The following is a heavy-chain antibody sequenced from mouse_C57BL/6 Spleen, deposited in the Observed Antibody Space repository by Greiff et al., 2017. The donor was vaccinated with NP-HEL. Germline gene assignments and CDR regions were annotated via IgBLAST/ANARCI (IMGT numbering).Heavy chain of an antibody. D-gene: IGHD1-2*01. CDR1: GFSLTSYG. CDR2: IWSGGST. CDR3: ARSLVTTAQYYYAMDY. Sequence: VQVVESGPGLVQPSQSLSITCTASGFSLTSYGVHWVRQSPGKGLEWLGVIWSGGSTDYNAAFISRLSISKDISKSEVLVNMNSLQADDTAIYYCARSLVTTAQYYYAMDYWGQGTSVTVSS. J-gene: IGHJ4*01. V-gene: IGHV2-2*01.